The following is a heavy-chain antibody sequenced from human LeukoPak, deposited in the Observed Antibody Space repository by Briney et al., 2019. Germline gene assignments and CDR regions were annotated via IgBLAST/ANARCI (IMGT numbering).Heavy chain of an antibody. CDR1: GYTFTSYA. D-gene: IGHD3-3*01. CDR3: ARGGLVLRFLGLWEPDDYYFDY. CDR2: INAGNGNT. Sequence: ASVKVSCKASGYTFTSYAMHWVRQAPGQRLEWMGWINAGNGNTKYSQKFQGRVTITRDTSASTAYMELSSLRSEDTAVYYCARGGLVLRFLGLWEPDDYYFDYWGQGTLVTVSS. J-gene: IGHJ4*02. V-gene: IGHV1-3*01.